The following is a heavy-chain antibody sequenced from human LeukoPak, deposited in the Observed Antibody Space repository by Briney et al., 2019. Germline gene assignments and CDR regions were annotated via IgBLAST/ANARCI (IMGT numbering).Heavy chain of an antibody. V-gene: IGHV3-21*01. CDR2: ISSSSSYI. J-gene: IGHJ4*02. D-gene: IGHD2-15*01. CDR1: GFTFSSYS. Sequence: GGSLRLSCAASGFTFSSYSMNWVRQAPGKGLEWVSSISSSSSYIYYADSVKGRFTISRDNAKNSLYLQMNSLRAEDTAVYYCARDDRAGYCSGGSCYDLDYWGQGTLVTVSS. CDR3: ARDDRAGYCSGGSCYDLDY.